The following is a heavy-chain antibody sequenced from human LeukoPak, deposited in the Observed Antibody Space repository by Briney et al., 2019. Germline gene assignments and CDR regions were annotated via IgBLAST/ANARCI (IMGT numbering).Heavy chain of an antibody. D-gene: IGHD3-22*01. CDR1: GGTFSSYA. CDR2: IIPIFGTA. V-gene: IGHV1-69*13. J-gene: IGHJ4*02. CDR3: ARGRYYDSSGYYTY. Sequence: ASVKVSCKASGGTFSSYAISWVRQAPGQGLEWMGGIIPIFGTANYAQKFQGRVTITADESTSTAYMELSSLRSEDTAVYYCARGRYYDSSGYYTYWGQGTLVTVSS.